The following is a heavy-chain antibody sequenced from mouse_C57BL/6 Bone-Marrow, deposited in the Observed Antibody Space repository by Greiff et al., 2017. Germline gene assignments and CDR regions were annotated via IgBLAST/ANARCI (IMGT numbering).Heavy chain of an antibody. CDR1: GYTFTSYW. D-gene: IGHD2-10*01. V-gene: IGHV1-74*01. CDR2: IHPSDSDT. J-gene: IGHJ2*01. CDR3: AIFGPSYLPYFDY. Sequence: VQLQQPGAELVKPGASVKVSCKASGYTFTSYWMHWVKQRPGQGLEWIGRIHPSDSDTNYNQKFKGKATLTVDKSSSTAYMQLSSLTSEYSAVYYCAIFGPSYLPYFDYWGQGTTLTVSS.